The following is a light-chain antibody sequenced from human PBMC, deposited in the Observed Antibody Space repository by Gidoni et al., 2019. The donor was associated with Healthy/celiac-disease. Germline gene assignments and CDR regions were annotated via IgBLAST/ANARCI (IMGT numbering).Light chain of an antibody. CDR1: QRISNY. J-gene: IGKJ1*01. CDR3: QKYNSAPWT. Sequence: IQLTQSPSSLAASVGDRVTITCRASQRISNYLAWYQQKPGKVPKILIYAASTLQSGVPSRFSGSGSGTDFTLTISSLQPEDVATYYCQKYNSAPWTFGQGTKVEIK. V-gene: IGKV1-27*01. CDR2: AAS.